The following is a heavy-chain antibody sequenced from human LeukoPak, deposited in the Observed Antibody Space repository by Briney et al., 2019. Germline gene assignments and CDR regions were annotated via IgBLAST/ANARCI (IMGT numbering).Heavy chain of an antibody. V-gene: IGHV4-30-4*01. D-gene: IGHD2-15*01. CDR1: GGSISSGDYY. CDR3: AREGYCSGGSCYGDAFDI. J-gene: IGHJ3*02. CDR2: IYYSGST. Sequence: SETLSLTCTVSGGSISSGDYYWSWIRQPPGTGLEWIGYIYYSGSTYYNPSLKSRVTISVDTSKNQFSLKLSSVTAADTAVYYCAREGYCSGGSCYGDAFDIWGQGTMVTVSS.